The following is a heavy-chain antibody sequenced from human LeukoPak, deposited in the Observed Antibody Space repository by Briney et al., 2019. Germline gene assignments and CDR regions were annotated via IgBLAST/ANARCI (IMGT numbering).Heavy chain of an antibody. J-gene: IGHJ2*01. CDR1: GFTFSSYD. D-gene: IGHD3-10*01. CDR3: AREATGSGPWYFDL. V-gene: IGHV3-13*04. CDR2: IDTAGKK. Sequence: GGSLRLSCAASGFTFSSYDMHWVRQPTGKALEWVSAIDTAGKKHYPGTAKGRFTISRENAKNSLYLQMNSLRAGDTAVYYCAREATGSGPWYFDLWGRGTLVTVSS.